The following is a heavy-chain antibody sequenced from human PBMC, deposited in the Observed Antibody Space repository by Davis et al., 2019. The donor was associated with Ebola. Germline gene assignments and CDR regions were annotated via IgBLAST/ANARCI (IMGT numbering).Heavy chain of an antibody. CDR1: GGSISSSSYY. CDR3: ARTSSGWYHYFDY. Sequence: PSETLSLTCTVSGGSISSSSYYWGWIRQPPGKGLEWIGSIYYSGSTYYNPSLKSRVTISVDTSKNQFSLKLSSVTAADTAVYYCARTSSGWYHYFDYWGQGTLVTVSS. CDR2: IYYSGST. V-gene: IGHV4-39*07. D-gene: IGHD6-19*01. J-gene: IGHJ4*02.